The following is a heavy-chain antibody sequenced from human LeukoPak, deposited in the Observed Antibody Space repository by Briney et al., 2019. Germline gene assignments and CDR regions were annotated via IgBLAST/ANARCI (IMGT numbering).Heavy chain of an antibody. CDR1: GFSFSTYG. Sequence: GGSLRLSCAASGFSFSTYGMHWVRQAPGKGLEGVAVIWYDGGNKYYADSVKGRFAISRDNSKDTLYLQMSGLRVEDTAVYFCVREMDSDYPGSFDLWGQGTRVTVSS. D-gene: IGHD3-16*01. J-gene: IGHJ3*01. V-gene: IGHV3-33*01. CDR3: VREMDSDYPGSFDL. CDR2: IWYDGGNK.